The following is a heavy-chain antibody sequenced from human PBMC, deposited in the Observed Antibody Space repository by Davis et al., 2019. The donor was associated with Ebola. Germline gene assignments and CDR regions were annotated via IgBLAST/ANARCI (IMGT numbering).Heavy chain of an antibody. Sequence: PGGSLRLSCAASGFAFSSYAMNWVRQAPGKGLEWVSTITRSGAGAYYADSVKGRFTISRDNAKNSLYLQMNSLRDEDTAVYYCAKSGLSFGVVKYHYGMDVWGKGTTVTVSS. CDR3: AKSGLSFGVVKYHYGMDV. V-gene: IGHV3-23*01. J-gene: IGHJ6*04. CDR1: GFAFSSYA. D-gene: IGHD3-3*01. CDR2: ITRSGAGA.